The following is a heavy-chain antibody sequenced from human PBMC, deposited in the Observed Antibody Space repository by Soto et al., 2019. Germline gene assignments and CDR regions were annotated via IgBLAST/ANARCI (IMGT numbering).Heavy chain of an antibody. CDR2: ISTRSDV. D-gene: IGHD2-21*02. Sequence: GGSLRLSCTASAFSLSTHSMNWVRQAPGKGLEWVSSISTRSDVYYADSVKGRFTIARDNAKNSLSLQMNSLSAEDTGVYYCAREKTAWPLAYGLEVWGQGTTVTVSS. CDR3: AREKTAWPLAYGLEV. CDR1: AFSLSTHS. J-gene: IGHJ6*02. V-gene: IGHV3-21*03.